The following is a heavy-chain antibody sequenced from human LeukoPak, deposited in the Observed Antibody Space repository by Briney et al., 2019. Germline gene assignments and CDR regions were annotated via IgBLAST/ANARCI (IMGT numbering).Heavy chain of an antibody. CDR1: GFTFSSYA. D-gene: IGHD3-10*01. J-gene: IGHJ4*02. CDR2: ISYDGSDK. Sequence: GGPLRLSCAASGFTFSSYAMHWVRQAPGKGLEWVAVISYDGSDKYYADSVKGRFTISRDNSKNTLYLQVNSLRAEDTAVYYCARDWNYYGIFDYWGQGTLVTVSS. CDR3: ARDWNYYGIFDY. V-gene: IGHV3-30*04.